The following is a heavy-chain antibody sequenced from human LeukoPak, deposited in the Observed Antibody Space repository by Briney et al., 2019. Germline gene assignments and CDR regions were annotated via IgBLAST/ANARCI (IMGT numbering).Heavy chain of an antibody. D-gene: IGHD4-17*01. CDR2: IYHSGST. J-gene: IGHJ5*02. CDR3: ARAYGPNWFDP. Sequence: SETLSLTCTVSGYSISSGYYWGRIRQPPGKGLEWIGSIYHSGSTYYNPSLKSRVTISVDTSKNQFSLKLSSVTAADTAVYYCARAYGPNWFDPWGQGTLVTVSS. CDR1: GYSISSGYY. V-gene: IGHV4-38-2*02.